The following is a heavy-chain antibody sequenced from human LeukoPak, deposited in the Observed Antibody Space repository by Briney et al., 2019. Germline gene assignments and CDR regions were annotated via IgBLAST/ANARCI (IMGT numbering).Heavy chain of an antibody. Sequence: SETLSLTCTVSGGSISSYYWSWIRQPPGKGLEWIGYIYYSGSTNYNPSLKSRVTMSVDTSKNQFSLKLNSVTAADTAVYYCATYSSSWYGFDYWGQGTLVTISS. CDR1: GGSISSYY. CDR3: ATYSSSWYGFDY. CDR2: IYYSGST. J-gene: IGHJ4*02. D-gene: IGHD6-13*01. V-gene: IGHV4-59*08.